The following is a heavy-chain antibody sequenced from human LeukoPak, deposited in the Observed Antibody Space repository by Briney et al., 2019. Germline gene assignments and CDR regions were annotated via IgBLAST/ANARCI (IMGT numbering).Heavy chain of an antibody. Sequence: PGGSLRLSCAASGFTFSSYGMHWVRQAPGKGLEWVAVISYDGSNKYYADSVKGRFTISRDNSKNTLYLQMNSLRAEDTAVYYCAKRGRWLRDIEDAFDIWGQGTMVTVSS. CDR1: GFTFSSYG. CDR2: ISYDGSNK. V-gene: IGHV3-30*18. D-gene: IGHD2-15*01. CDR3: AKRGRWLRDIEDAFDI. J-gene: IGHJ3*02.